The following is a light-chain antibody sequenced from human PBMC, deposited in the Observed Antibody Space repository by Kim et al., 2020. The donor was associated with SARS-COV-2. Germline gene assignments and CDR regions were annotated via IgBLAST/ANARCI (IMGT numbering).Light chain of an antibody. V-gene: IGLV1-44*01. CDR3: ATWDVSLNGWV. CDR1: ISNIGSHA. Sequence: QSVLTQPPSASGTPGQRVTISCSGSISNIGSHAVNWYQQLPGTAPKLLIYNNNQRPSGVSDRFSGSRSGTSASLAISGLQSEDEADYYCATWDVSLNGWVFGGGTQLTVL. CDR2: NNN. J-gene: IGLJ3*02.